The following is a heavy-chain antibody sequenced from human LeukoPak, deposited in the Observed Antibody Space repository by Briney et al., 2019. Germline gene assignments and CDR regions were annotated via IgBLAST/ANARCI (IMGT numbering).Heavy chain of an antibody. J-gene: IGHJ5*02. CDR3: ARGGSVLLWFGRSRVWFDP. V-gene: IGHV4-34*01. CDR2: INHSGST. D-gene: IGHD3-10*01. Sequence: SSETLSLTCAVCGGSFSGYYWSWIRQPPGKGLEWIGEINHSGSTNYNPSLKSRVTISVDTSKNQFSLKLSSVTAADTAVYYCARGGSVLLWFGRSRVWFDPWGQGTLVTVSS. CDR1: GGSFSGYY.